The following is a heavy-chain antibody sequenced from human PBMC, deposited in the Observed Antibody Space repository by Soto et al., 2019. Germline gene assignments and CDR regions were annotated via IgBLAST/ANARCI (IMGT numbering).Heavy chain of an antibody. Sequence: EVQLLESGGDLVQPGGSLRLSCAASGFTFTGYAMSWVRQAPGKGLGWVSVLSGSGGSTYYAESVKGRFTISRDNSKNTLYLQMDSLRAEDTAVYYCAKRVGAEGGVFDYWGQGTLVTVSS. CDR1: GFTFTGYA. J-gene: IGHJ4*02. CDR3: AKRVGAEGGVFDY. V-gene: IGHV3-23*01. CDR2: LSGSGGST. D-gene: IGHD1-26*01.